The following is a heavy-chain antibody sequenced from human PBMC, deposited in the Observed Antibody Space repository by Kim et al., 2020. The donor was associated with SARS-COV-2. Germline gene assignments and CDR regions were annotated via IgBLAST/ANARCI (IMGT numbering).Heavy chain of an antibody. D-gene: IGHD4-4*01. J-gene: IGHJ4*02. CDR1: GGTFSIYA. V-gene: IGHV1-69*13. CDR2: IIPIFGTA. Sequence: SVKVSCKASGGTFSIYAISWVRQAPGQGLEWMGGIIPIFGTANYAQKFQGRVTITADESTSTAYMELSSLRSEDTAVYYCAILRNSNPGVFDYWGQGTLVTLSS. CDR3: AILRNSNPGVFDY.